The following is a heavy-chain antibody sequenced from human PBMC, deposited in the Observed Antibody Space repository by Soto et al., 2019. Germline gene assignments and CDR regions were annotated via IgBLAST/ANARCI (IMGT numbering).Heavy chain of an antibody. CDR2: IYSSGST. V-gene: IGHV4-59*08. J-gene: IGHJ4*02. CDR3: ARRYGGGFDF. D-gene: IGHD3-10*01. Sequence: QVQLLESDPGLVKPSETLSLTCTVSGGSISSYYWSWIRQPPGKGLEWIGYIYSSGSTNYNPSLKSHVTISVDTSKNQFSLKLSSVTAADTAVYYCARRYGGGFDFWGQGTLVTVSS. CDR1: GGSISSYY.